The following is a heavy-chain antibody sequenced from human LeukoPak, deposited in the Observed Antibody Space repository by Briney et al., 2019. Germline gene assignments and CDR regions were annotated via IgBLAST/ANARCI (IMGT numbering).Heavy chain of an antibody. CDR3: ARGDGYSYATNYSYYMDV. D-gene: IGHD5-18*01. CDR2: IYYSWST. Sequence: SETLSLTCTVSGGSISSYYWSWIRQPPGKGLEWIGYIYYSWSTNYNPSLKSRGTISVDTSKNQFPLKLSSATAAATAVYYCARGDGYSYATNYSYYMDVWGKGTTVTISS. V-gene: IGHV4-59*08. J-gene: IGHJ6*03. CDR1: GGSISSYY.